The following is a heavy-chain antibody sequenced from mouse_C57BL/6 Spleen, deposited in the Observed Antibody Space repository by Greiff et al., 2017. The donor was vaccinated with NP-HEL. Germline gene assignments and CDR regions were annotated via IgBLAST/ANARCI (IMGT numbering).Heavy chain of an antibody. D-gene: IGHD2-1*01. CDR3: LYYGNPSAMDY. CDR2: IYPRSGNT. Sequence: QVQLKESGAELARPGASVKLSCKASGYTFTSYGISWVKQRTGQGLEWIGEIYPRSGNTYYNEKFKGKATLTADKSSSTAYMELRSLTSEDSAVYFCLYYGNPSAMDYWGQGASVTVSS. CDR1: GYTFTSYG. V-gene: IGHV1-81*01. J-gene: IGHJ4*01.